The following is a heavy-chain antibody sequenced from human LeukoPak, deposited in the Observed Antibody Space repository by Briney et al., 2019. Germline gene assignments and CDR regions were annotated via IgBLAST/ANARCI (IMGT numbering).Heavy chain of an antibody. V-gene: IGHV3-74*01. CDR3: ARDQRQWLENYYCGMDV. Sequence: SGGSLRLSCAASGFTFSSYWMHWVRQAPGKGLVWVSRINSDGSSTSYADSVKGRFTISRDNAKNTLYLQMNSLRAEDTAVYYCARDQRQWLENYYCGMDVWGQGTTVTVSS. CDR2: INSDGSST. CDR1: GFTFSSYW. D-gene: IGHD6-19*01. J-gene: IGHJ6*02.